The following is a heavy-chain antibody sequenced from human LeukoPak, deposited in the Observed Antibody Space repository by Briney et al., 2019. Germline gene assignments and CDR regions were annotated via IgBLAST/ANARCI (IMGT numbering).Heavy chain of an antibody. D-gene: IGHD6-13*01. CDR2: INHSGST. CDR1: GGSFSGYY. Sequence: SETLSLTCAVYGGSFSGYYWSWIRQPPGKGLEWIGEINHSGSTNYNPSLKSRVTISVDTSKNQFSLKLSSVTAADTAVYYCAIGIRSPGIAAAGLRFDPWGQGTLVTVSS. CDR3: AIGIRSPGIAAAGLRFDP. V-gene: IGHV4-34*01. J-gene: IGHJ5*02.